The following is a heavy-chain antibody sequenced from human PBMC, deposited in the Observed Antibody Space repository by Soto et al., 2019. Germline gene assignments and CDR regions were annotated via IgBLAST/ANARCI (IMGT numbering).Heavy chain of an antibody. CDR1: GGTFSCYA. D-gene: IGHD1-1*01. V-gene: IGHV1-69*13. CDR2: IIPIFGTA. CDR3: ASPFIPGTAPDAFDI. J-gene: IGHJ3*02. Sequence: SVKVSCKASGGTFSCYAISWVRQAPGQGLEWMGGIIPIFGTANYAQKFQGRVTITADESTSTAYMELSSLRSEDTAVYYCASPFIPGTAPDAFDIWGQGTMVTVS.